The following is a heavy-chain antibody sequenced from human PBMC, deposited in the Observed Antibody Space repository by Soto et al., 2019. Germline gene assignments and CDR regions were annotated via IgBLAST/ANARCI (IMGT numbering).Heavy chain of an antibody. Sequence: QVQLQASGPGLVKPSGTLSLTCAVSGGSISSSHWWTWVRQSPGKGLEYIGEISNSGTSNSNPSLKSRVTLSVDKSKNHFSLTLTSVTAADTVVYYCARVVLTITRGAFDAWGQGTLVIVSS. D-gene: IGHD3-9*01. V-gene: IGHV4-4*02. J-gene: IGHJ3*01. CDR1: GGSISSSHW. CDR2: ISNSGTS. CDR3: ARVVLTITRGAFDA.